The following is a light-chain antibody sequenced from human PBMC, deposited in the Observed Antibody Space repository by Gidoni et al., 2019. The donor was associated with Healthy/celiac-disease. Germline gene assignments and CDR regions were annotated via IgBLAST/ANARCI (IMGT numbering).Light chain of an antibody. Sequence: QSALTQPPSASGPPGQSVTISCTGTSSDVGGYHYVSWYQQHPDKAPKLMIYEVSKRPSGVPDRFSGSKSGNTASLTVSGLQAEDEADYYCSSYAGSNNLVFGTGTKVTV. CDR2: EVS. CDR3: SSYAGSNNLV. J-gene: IGLJ1*01. CDR1: SSDVGGYHY. V-gene: IGLV2-8*01.